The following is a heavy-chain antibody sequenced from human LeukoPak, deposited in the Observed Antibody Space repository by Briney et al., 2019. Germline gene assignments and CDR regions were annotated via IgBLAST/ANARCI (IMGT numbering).Heavy chain of an antibody. CDR3: AKEWSAGRAPLVDY. V-gene: IGHV3-23*01. CDR1: GFTFSSYA. J-gene: IGHJ4*02. D-gene: IGHD6-13*01. CDR2: ISGSGGST. Sequence: AGSLRLSCAASGFTFSSYAISWVGQAPGRGLEWVSAISGSGGSTYYADSVKGRFPISRDNSKNTLYLQMNSLRAEDTGVYFCAKEWSAGRAPLVDYCGQGTLVTVSS.